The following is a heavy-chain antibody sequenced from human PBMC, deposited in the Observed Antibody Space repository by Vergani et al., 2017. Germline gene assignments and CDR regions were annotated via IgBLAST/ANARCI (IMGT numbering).Heavy chain of an antibody. CDR1: GGSMSGYY. D-gene: IGHD3-10*01. CDR2: MYHSGST. V-gene: IGHV4-59*01. CDR3: GRVADFYGLGSRLLYL. J-gene: IGHJ5*02. Sequence: QVRLQESGPGLVKPSETLSLTCSVSGGSMSGYYWSWIRQPPGKELEWIGYMYHSGSTNYNPSLERRVTISGDTSKNQFSLKLNSGTAADTAVYYCGRVADFYGLGSRLLYLWVQGSLVTV.